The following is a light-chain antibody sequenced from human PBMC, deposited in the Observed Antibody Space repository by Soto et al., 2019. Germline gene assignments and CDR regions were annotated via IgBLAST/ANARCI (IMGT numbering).Light chain of an antibody. CDR2: GAS. V-gene: IGKV3-15*01. J-gene: IGKJ1*01. CDR1: QSVRNN. Sequence: DIVMTQSPATLSVSPGERATLSCRASQSVRNNLAWYQQKPGQAPRLLIYGASARATGIPARFSGSGSGTEFTLTISSPQSEDFAVYYCQQYNNWPETFGQGTKVDIK. CDR3: QQYNNWPET.